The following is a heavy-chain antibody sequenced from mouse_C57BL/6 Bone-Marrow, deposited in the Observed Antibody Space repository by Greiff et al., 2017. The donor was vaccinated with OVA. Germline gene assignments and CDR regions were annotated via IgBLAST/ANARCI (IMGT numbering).Heavy chain of an antibody. V-gene: IGHV1-5*01. D-gene: IGHD1-1*02. CDR3: TRWWLPFAY. CDR2: IYPGNSDT. CDR1: GYTFTSYW. Sequence: VQLQQSGPVLARPGASVKMSCKTSGYTFTSYWMHWVKQRPGQGLEWIGAIYPGNSDTSYNQKFKGKAKLTAVTSASTAYMELSSLTNEDSAVYYCTRWWLPFAYWGQGTLVTVSA. J-gene: IGHJ3*01.